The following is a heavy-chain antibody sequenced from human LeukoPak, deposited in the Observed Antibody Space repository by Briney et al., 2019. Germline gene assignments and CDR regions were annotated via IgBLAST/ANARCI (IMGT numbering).Heavy chain of an antibody. V-gene: IGHV1-8*01. CDR1: GYTFTSYD. J-gene: IGHJ6*03. CDR2: MNPNSGNT. D-gene: IGHD6-13*01. CDR3: ARGSSSSWYFYYYYYYMDV. Sequence: ASAKVSCKASGYTFTSYDINWVRQATGQGLEWMGWMNPNSGNTGYAQKFQGRVTMTRNTSISTAYMELSSLRSEDTAVYYCARGSSSSWYFYYYYYYMDVWGKGTTVTISS.